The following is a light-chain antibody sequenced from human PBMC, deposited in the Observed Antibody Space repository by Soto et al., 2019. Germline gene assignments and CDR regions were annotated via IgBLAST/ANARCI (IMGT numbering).Light chain of an antibody. J-gene: IGLJ2*01. CDR1: SSDVGGYNY. CDR2: EVH. CDR3: SSYAGSNNFVV. Sequence: QSALTQPPSASGSPGQSVTISCTGTSSDVGGYNYVSWYQQHPGKAPRLMIYEVHKRPSGVPDRFSGSRSGNTASLTVSGLQAEDEADYYCSSYAGSNNFVVFGGGTKLTV. V-gene: IGLV2-8*01.